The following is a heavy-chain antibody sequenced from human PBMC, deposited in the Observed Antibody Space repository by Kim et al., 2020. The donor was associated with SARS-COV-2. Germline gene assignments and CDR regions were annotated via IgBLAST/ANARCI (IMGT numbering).Heavy chain of an antibody. J-gene: IGHJ4*02. CDR3: AKDRGYFDY. D-gene: IGHD3-10*01. V-gene: IGHV3-23*01. CDR2: GST. Sequence: GSTYYADSVKGRFTISRDNSKNTLYLQMNSLRAEDTAVYYCAKDRGYFDYWGQGTLVTVSS.